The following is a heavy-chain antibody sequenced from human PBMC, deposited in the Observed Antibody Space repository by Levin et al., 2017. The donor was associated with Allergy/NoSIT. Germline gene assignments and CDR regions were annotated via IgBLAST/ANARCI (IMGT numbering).Heavy chain of an antibody. CDR1: GFTFSSYA. D-gene: IGHD3-9*01. Sequence: GESLKISCSASGFTFSSYAMHWVRQAPGKGLEYVSAISSNGGSTYYADSVKGRFTISRDNSKNTLYLQMSSLRAEDTAVYYCVKRGRDFDWLLYSYYYYYMDVWGKGTTVTVSS. J-gene: IGHJ6*03. CDR2: ISSNGGST. V-gene: IGHV3-64D*06. CDR3: VKRGRDFDWLLYSYYYYYMDV.